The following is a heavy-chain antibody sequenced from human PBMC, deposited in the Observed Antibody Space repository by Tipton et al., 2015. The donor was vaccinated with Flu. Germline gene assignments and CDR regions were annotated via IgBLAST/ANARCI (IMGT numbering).Heavy chain of an antibody. Sequence: TLSLTCSVSGASLSSFYWSWIRQPAGKGLEWIGRIYASGSTSDNPSLKSRLTMSVDASKKQFSLRLSSVTAADTAIYYCARGSGSGTYVIFDFWGQGTLVTVSS. D-gene: IGHD3-10*01. J-gene: IGHJ4*02. CDR1: GASLSSFY. CDR3: ARGSGSGTYVIFDF. V-gene: IGHV4-4*07. CDR2: IYASGST.